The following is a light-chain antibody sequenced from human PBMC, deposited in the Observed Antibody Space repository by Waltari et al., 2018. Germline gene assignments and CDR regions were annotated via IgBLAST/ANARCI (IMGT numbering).Light chain of an antibody. J-gene: IGKJ3*01. CDR3: QQYGSSQFT. CDR1: QSVSSNY. V-gene: IGKV3-20*01. CDR2: GAS. Sequence: EIVLTQSPGTLSLSPGDRATLSCRASQSVSSNYVAWYQKKPGQAPRLLIYGASSRATGIPDRFSGSGSGTDFTLTISRLEPEDFAVYYCQQYGSSQFTFGPGTKVDIK.